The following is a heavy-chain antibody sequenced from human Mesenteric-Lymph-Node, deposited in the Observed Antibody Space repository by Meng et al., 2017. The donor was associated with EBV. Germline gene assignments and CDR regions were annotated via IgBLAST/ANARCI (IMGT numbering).Heavy chain of an antibody. CDR2: FDTAIGEK. J-gene: IGHJ4*02. Sequence: HLVPCGPEVKKPGASVKVYCKVYGYTLTQLSMYWVRQAPGEGLECMGGFDTAIGEKVYAQRFQGRVTMTEDTSTDTAYLELSSLRPEDTAVYYCATLTFYYGKAYWGQGSLVTVSS. V-gene: IGHV1-24*01. D-gene: IGHD3-10*01. CDR3: ATLTFYYGKAY. CDR1: GYTLTQLS.